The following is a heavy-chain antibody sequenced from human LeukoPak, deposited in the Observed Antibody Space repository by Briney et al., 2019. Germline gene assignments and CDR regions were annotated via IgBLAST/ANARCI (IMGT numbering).Heavy chain of an antibody. D-gene: IGHD5-18*01. Sequence: PGGSLRLSCAASGFTFSSYAMSWVRQAPGKGLEWVSAISGSGGSTYYADSVKGRFTISRDNSKNTLYPQMNSLRAEDTAVYYCAKGKRGYSYGATVEYWGQGTLVTVSS. CDR2: ISGSGGST. CDR1: GFTFSSYA. J-gene: IGHJ4*02. CDR3: AKGKRGYSYGATVEY. V-gene: IGHV3-23*01.